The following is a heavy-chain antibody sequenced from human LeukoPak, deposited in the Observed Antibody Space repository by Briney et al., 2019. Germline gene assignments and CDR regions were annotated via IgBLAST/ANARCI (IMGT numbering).Heavy chain of an antibody. CDR1: GFTFNSYN. Sequence: GGSLRLSCAASGFTFNSYNMNWVRQAPGKGLEWVSYISSSGSTIYYADSVKGRFTISRDNSKNTLYLQMNSLRAEDTAVYYCAKELGSSWYSYFDYWGQGTLVTVSS. V-gene: IGHV3-48*01. J-gene: IGHJ4*02. CDR3: AKELGSSWYSYFDY. D-gene: IGHD6-13*01. CDR2: ISSSGSTI.